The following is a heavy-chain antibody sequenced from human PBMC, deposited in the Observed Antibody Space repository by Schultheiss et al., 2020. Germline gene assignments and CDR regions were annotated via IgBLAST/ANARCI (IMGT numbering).Heavy chain of an antibody. J-gene: IGHJ6*02. V-gene: IGHV4-61*08. CDR2: IYYSGST. CDR1: GGSISSGGYY. Sequence: SATLSLTCTVSGGSISSGGYYWSWIRQPPGKGLEWIGYIYYSGSTNYNPSLKSRVTMSVDTSKNQFSLKLSSVTAADTAVYYCARGNRTIFGSKGYGMDVWGQGSTVNGYS. D-gene: IGHD3-3*01. CDR3: ARGNRTIFGSKGYGMDV.